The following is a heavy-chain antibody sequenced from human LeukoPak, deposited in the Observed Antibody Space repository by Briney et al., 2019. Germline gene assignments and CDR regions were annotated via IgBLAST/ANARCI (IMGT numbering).Heavy chain of an antibody. CDR1: GFTFTDYY. V-gene: IGHV3-11*04. J-gene: IGHJ5*02. CDR3: ARDPSSSWYNWFDP. Sequence: GGSLRLSCAASGFTFTDYYMSWIRQAPGKGLEWLSYISSSGSTIYYADSVKGRFTISRDNAKNSLYLQMNSLRAEDTAVYYCARDPSSSWYNWFDPWGQGTLVTVSS. CDR2: ISSSGSTI. D-gene: IGHD6-13*01.